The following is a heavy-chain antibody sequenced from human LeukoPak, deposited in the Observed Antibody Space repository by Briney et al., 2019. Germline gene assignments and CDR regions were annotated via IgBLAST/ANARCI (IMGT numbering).Heavy chain of an antibody. V-gene: IGHV4-59*01. CDR2: IYYSGGT. D-gene: IGHD3-10*01. CDR3: ARESYGSGSYGPYYYYGMDV. CDR1: GGSISSYY. Sequence: PSETLSLTCTVSGGSISSYYWSWIRQPPGKGLEWIGYIYYSGGTNYNPSLKSRVTISVDTSKNQFSLKLSSVTAADTAVYYCARESYGSGSYGPYYYYGMDVWGQGTTVTVSS. J-gene: IGHJ6*02.